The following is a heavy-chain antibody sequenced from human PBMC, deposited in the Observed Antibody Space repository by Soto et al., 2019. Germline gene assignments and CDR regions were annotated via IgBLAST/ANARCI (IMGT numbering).Heavy chain of an antibody. CDR3: ARHRPSFGVAMSWFAP. J-gene: IGHJ5*02. Sequence: QLQLQESGPGLVKPSETLSLTCTVSDGSISSSSYYWGWIRQPPGKALEWIGSIYYSGSTYYNPSHKSRVTISVDTSKNHFSLNLSSVTAADTAVYYCARHRPSFGVAMSWFAPWGQGTLVTVSS. V-gene: IGHV4-39*01. CDR1: DGSISSSSYY. D-gene: IGHD3-3*01. CDR2: IYYSGST.